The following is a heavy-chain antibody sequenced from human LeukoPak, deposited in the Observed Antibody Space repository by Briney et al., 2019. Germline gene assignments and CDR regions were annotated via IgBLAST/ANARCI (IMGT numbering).Heavy chain of an antibody. CDR1: GFTFSTYA. CDR3: ARDLATTRDYYGMDV. D-gene: IGHD5-24*01. CDR2: ISGGGGST. V-gene: IGHV3-23*01. Sequence: PTGGSLRLSCAASGFTFSTYAMSWVRQAPGKGLEWVSAISGGGGSTYCADSVKGRFTISRDNSKNTLYLQMNSLRAEDTAVYYCARDLATTRDYYGMDVWGQGTTVTVSS. J-gene: IGHJ6*02.